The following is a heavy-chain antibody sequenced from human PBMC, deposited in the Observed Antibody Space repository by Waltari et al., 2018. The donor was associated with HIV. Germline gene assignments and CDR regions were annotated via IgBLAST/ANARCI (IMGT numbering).Heavy chain of an antibody. CDR1: GGTFSSYT. CDR3: ARDSSIAAADY. J-gene: IGHJ4*02. D-gene: IGHD6-13*01. Sequence: QVQLVQSGAEVKKPGSSVKVSCKASGGTFSSYTISWVRQAPGQGLEWMGRIIPILGIANSAQKFQGRVTITADKSTSTAYMELSSLRSEDTAVYYCARDSSIAAADYWGQGTLVTVSS. V-gene: IGHV1-69*08. CDR2: IIPILGIA.